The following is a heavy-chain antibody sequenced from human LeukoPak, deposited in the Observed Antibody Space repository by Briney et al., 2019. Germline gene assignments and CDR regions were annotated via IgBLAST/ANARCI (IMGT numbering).Heavy chain of an antibody. D-gene: IGHD3-16*01. CDR3: TRRLDD. V-gene: IGHV3-7*01. CDR1: GIFFNSDW. Sequence: GGALGPFWGASGIFFNSDWVDWGRQAPGKGLEWVANIKHDESEKNYLDSVKGRFTISRDNAQNSLYLQMNGLRVEDTAVYYCTRRLDDWGQGTLVTVSS. CDR2: IKHDESEK. J-gene: IGHJ4*02.